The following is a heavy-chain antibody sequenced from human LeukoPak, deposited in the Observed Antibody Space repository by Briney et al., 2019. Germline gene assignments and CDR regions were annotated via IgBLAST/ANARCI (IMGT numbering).Heavy chain of an antibody. J-gene: IGHJ4*02. D-gene: IGHD6-19*01. Sequence: QSGGSLRLSCAASGFTFSSYAMSWVRQAPGKGLEWVSAISGSGGSTYYADSVKGRFTISRDNSKDTLYLQMNSLRAEDTAVYYCAKDAYLIAVTGNYFDYWGQGTLVTVSS. CDR3: AKDAYLIAVTGNYFDY. CDR1: GFTFSSYA. V-gene: IGHV3-23*01. CDR2: ISGSGGST.